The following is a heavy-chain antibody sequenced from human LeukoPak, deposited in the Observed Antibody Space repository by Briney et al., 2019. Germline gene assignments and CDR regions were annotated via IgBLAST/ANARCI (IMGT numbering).Heavy chain of an antibody. CDR2: ISGSGNGFSI. J-gene: IGHJ6*02. CDR3: ARDPAPTMMKDYYYYYGMDV. CDR1: GFVFTIYT. V-gene: IGHV3-64*04. D-gene: IGHD3-22*01. Sequence: GGSLRLSCSASGFVFTIYTMYWVRQAPGKGPEYVSTISGSGNGFSIYYADSVKGRFTISKDNSKNTLYLQMNNLRAEDTAVYYCARDPAPTMMKDYYYYYGMDVWGQGTTVTVSS.